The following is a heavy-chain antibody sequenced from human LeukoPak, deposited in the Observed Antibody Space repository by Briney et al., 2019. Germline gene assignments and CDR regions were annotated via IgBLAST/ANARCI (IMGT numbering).Heavy chain of an antibody. CDR1: GYAFTGYY. J-gene: IGHJ4*02. CDR2: VYPNSGGT. D-gene: IGHD4-17*01. CDR3: ARASRPTVTIDPYYFDY. Sequence: ASVKVSCKASGYAFTGYYMHWVRQPPGQGLEWMGWVYPNSGGTNYPQKFQGRVTMTRDTSTTTAYMEVSRLTSDDTAVYYCARASRPTVTIDPYYFDYWGQGTLVTVSS. V-gene: IGHV1-2*02.